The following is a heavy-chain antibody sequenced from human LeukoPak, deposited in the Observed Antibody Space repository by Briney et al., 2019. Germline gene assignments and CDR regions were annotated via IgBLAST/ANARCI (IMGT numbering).Heavy chain of an antibody. D-gene: IGHD1-20*01. Sequence: SETLSLTCAVYGGSFSGYYWSWIRQPPGKGLEWLGEINHSGSTNYNPSLKSRVTISVDTSKNQFSLKLSSVTAADTAVYYCARGRITGTTLDAFDIWGQGTMVTVSS. CDR3: ARGRITGTTLDAFDI. V-gene: IGHV4-34*01. CDR1: GGSFSGYY. J-gene: IGHJ3*02. CDR2: INHSGST.